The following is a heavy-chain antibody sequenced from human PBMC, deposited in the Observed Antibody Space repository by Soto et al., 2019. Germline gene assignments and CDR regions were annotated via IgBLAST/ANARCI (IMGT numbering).Heavy chain of an antibody. CDR1: GGSISSGDYY. CDR3: ARALLSGRGNSEYFQH. Sequence: SETLSLTCTVSGGSISSGDYYWSWIRQPPGKGLEWIGYIYYSGSTYYNPSLKSRVTISVDTSKNQFSLKLSSVTAADTAVYYCARALLSGRGNSEYFQHWGQGTLVTVSS. V-gene: IGHV4-30-4*01. D-gene: IGHD2-15*01. J-gene: IGHJ1*01. CDR2: IYYSGST.